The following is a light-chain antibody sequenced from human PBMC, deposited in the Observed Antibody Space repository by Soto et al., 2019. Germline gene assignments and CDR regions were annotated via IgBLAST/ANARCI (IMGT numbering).Light chain of an antibody. V-gene: IGKV2-40*01. Sequence: DIVMTQTPLSLPVTPGEPASISCRSSQSLLDSDDGKTYLDWYLQKPGQSPQLLIYTLSYRASXVXDMXSGSGSRTDFTLKISRVEAEDVGVYYCMQRIEFPWTFGQGTKVEIK. CDR2: TLS. J-gene: IGKJ1*01. CDR1: QSLLDSDDGKTY. CDR3: MQRIEFPWT.